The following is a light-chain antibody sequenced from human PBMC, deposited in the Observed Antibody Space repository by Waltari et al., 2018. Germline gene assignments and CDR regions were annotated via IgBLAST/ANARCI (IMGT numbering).Light chain of an antibody. Sequence: QSALTQPPSASGSPGQSVTISCTGTSSDVGGYSQVSWYQQHPGKAPKLMIYEVSQRPSGVSERFSGSKPGNTASRTVSGLQAEDEADYYCSSYAGSKHFLFGGGTKLTVL. CDR1: SSDVGGYSQ. J-gene: IGLJ2*01. V-gene: IGLV2-8*01. CDR2: EVS. CDR3: SSYAGSKHFL.